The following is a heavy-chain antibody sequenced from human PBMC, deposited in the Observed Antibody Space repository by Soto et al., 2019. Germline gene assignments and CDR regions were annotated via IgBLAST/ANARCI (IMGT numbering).Heavy chain of an antibody. Sequence: ASVKVSCKASGYTFTSYYMHWVRQAPGQGLEWMGIINPSGGSTSYAQKFQGRVTMTRDTSTSTVYMELSSLRSEDTAVYYCARSDGAGEGTSGSYYYYGMDVRGQGTTVTVSS. CDR2: INPSGGST. J-gene: IGHJ6*02. CDR1: GYTFTSYY. D-gene: IGHD7-27*01. CDR3: ARSDGAGEGTSGSYYYYGMDV. V-gene: IGHV1-46*01.